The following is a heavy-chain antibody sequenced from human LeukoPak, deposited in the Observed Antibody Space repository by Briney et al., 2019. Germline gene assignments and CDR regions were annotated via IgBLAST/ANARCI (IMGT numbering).Heavy chain of an antibody. Sequence: GGPLRLSCAASGFTFTIFGMNWVRQAPGKGPEWVSYIDARSGITYYADSVQGRFTISRDNAKESVFLQMNRLRVDDTAVYYCARTYDFGRGPPGDAFDNWGQGTPVTVSS. D-gene: IGHD3-3*01. CDR1: GFTFTIFG. J-gene: IGHJ3*02. CDR2: IDARSGIT. CDR3: ARTYDFGRGPPGDAFDN. V-gene: IGHV3-48*01.